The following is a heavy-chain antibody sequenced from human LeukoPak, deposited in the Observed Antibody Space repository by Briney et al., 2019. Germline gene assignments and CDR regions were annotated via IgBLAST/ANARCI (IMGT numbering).Heavy chain of an antibody. CDR3: AKDGGGYCSGGSCYYFDY. V-gene: IGHV3-23*01. CDR1: GFTFSSYS. CDR2: ISGSGGST. J-gene: IGHJ4*02. Sequence: PGGSLRLSCAASGFTFSSYSMNWVRQAPGKGLEWVSAISGSGGSTYYADSVKGRFTISRDNSKNTLYLQMNSLRAEDTAVYYCAKDGGGYCSGGSCYYFDYWGQGTLVTVSS. D-gene: IGHD2-15*01.